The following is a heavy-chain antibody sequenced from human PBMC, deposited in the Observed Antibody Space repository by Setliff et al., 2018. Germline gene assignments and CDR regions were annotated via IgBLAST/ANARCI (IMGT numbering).Heavy chain of an antibody. CDR1: GGSIGSYH. D-gene: IGHD2-15*01. CDR2: IYTTGST. J-gene: IGHJ6*03. V-gene: IGHV4-4*07. Sequence: PSETLSLTCTVSGGSIGSYHWTWIRQPAGRGLEWIGRIYTTGSTNFNPSLNSRVTMSLDKSKNQFSLKLSSVTAADSAVYFCARVRIVPYCMDVWGKGTTVTVSS. CDR3: ARVRIVPYCMDV.